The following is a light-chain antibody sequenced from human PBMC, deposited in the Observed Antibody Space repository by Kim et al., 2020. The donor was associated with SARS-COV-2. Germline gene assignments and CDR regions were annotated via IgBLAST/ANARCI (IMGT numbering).Light chain of an antibody. CDR3: SSYTGTDNPFV. V-gene: IGLV2-8*01. Sequence: QSVTIACTETSSDVGGYNSVSWYQQHPGKAPKLMIYQVSKRPSGVPDRFSGSKSGNTASLTVSGLQAEDEADYYCSSYTGTDNPFVFGTGTKVTVL. J-gene: IGLJ1*01. CDR1: SSDVGGYNS. CDR2: QVS.